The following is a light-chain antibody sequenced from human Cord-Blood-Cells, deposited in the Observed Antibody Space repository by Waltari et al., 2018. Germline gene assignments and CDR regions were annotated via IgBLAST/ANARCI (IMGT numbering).Light chain of an antibody. CDR2: AAS. CDR3: QQSYSTPPLT. Sequence: DIQMTPSPSSLSASVGDSVTITCRASQSSSSYLNWYQQKPGKAPKLLIYAASSLQSGVPSRFSGSGSGTDFTLTISRLQPEDFATYYCQQSYSTPPLTFGGGTKVEIK. CDR1: QSSSSY. V-gene: IGKV1-39*01. J-gene: IGKJ4*01.